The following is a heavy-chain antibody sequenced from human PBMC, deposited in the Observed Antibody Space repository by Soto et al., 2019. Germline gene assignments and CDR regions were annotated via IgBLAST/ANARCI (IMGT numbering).Heavy chain of an antibody. CDR1: GFTFSSYA. CDR3: AKFIPLSSSSWYYYYYGMDV. CDR2: ISGSGGST. J-gene: IGHJ6*02. Sequence: GGSLRLPCAASGFTFSSYAMSWVRQAPGKGREWGSAISGSGGSTSYAASAKGRFSISRDNSKNTLYLQMNSLRAEDTAVYYCAKFIPLSSSSWYYYYYGMDVWGQGTTVTV. D-gene: IGHD6-13*01. V-gene: IGHV3-23*01.